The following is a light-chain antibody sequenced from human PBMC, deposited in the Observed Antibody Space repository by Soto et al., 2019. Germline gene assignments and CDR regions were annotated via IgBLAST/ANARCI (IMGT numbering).Light chain of an antibody. CDR2: GAS. CDR3: QQHGSSPKA. CDR1: QSVSSSY. V-gene: IGKV3-20*01. Sequence: EIVSTQSPGTLSLSPGERATLSCRASQSVSSSYLAWYQQKPGQAPRLLIYGASSRATGIPDRFSGSGSGTDFTLTISRLEPEDFAVYYCQQHGSSPKAFGGGTKVEIK. J-gene: IGKJ4*01.